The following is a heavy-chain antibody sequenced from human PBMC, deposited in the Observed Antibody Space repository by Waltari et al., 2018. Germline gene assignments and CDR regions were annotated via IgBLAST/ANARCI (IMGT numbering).Heavy chain of an antibody. CDR2: ISGSGGST. J-gene: IGHJ4*02. CDR3: AKDLIAAAGLFDY. D-gene: IGHD6-13*01. CDR1: GFTFSSHA. V-gene: IGHV3-23*01. Sequence: EVQLLASGGGLVQLGGSLRLSCAASGFTFSSHAMSWVRQAPGKGLEWVSAISGSGGSTYYADSVKGRFTISRDNSKNTLYLQMNSLRAEDTAVYYCAKDLIAAAGLFDYWGQGTLVTVSS.